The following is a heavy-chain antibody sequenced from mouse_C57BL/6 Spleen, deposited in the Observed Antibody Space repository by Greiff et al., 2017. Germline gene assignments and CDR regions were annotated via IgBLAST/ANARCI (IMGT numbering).Heavy chain of an antibody. CDR3: ARALNYYSSNSFDY. Sequence: EVQVVESEGGLVQPGSSMKLSCTASGFTFSDYYMAWVRQVPEKGLEWVANIHYDGSSTYYLDSLKSRFIISRDNAKNILYLQMSSLKSEDTATYYCARALNYYSSNSFDYWGQGTTLTVSS. CDR1: GFTFSDYY. D-gene: IGHD1-1*01. V-gene: IGHV5-16*01. CDR2: IHYDGSST. J-gene: IGHJ2*01.